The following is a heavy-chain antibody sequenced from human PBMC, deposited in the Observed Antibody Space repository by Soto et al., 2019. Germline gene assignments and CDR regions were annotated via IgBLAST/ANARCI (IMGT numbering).Heavy chain of an antibody. CDR2: IYHTGTT. Sequence: SETLSLTCAASGGSITSSGYSWTWIRQPPGKGLEWIGYIYHTGTTYYNPSLKSRLTISLDRSKNHFSLKLTSVTAADTAVYFCARELLMHRGAGGMDVWRQVTTVTGSS. J-gene: IGHJ6*02. CDR1: GGSITSSGYS. CDR3: ARELLMHRGAGGMDV. D-gene: IGHD3-10*01. V-gene: IGHV4-30-2*01.